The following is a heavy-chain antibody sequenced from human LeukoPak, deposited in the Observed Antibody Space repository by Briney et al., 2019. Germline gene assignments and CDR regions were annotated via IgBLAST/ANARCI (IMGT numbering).Heavy chain of an antibody. CDR2: INPSGGST. CDR1: GYTFTSYY. Sequence: ASVKVSCTASGYTFTSYYMHWVRQAPGQGLEWMGIINPSGGSTSYAQKFQGRVTMTRDTSTSTVYMELSSLRSEDTAVYYCARGYYGSGSYFDAFGIWGQGTMVTVSS. J-gene: IGHJ3*02. CDR3: ARGYYGSGSYFDAFGI. D-gene: IGHD3-10*01. V-gene: IGHV1-46*01.